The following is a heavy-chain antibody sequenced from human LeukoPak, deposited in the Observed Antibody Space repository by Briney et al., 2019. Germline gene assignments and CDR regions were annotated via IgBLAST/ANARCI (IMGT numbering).Heavy chain of an antibody. CDR1: GGSISSSSYY. CDR2: IYYSGST. J-gene: IGHJ4*02. Sequence: PSETLSLTCTVSGGSISSSSYYWGWIRQPPGKGLEWIGSIYYSGSTYYNPSLKSRVTISVDTSKNQFSLKLSSVTAADTAVYYCARDPRAYCSGGSCYLDYWGQGTLVTVSS. V-gene: IGHV4-39*07. CDR3: ARDPRAYCSGGSCYLDY. D-gene: IGHD2-15*01.